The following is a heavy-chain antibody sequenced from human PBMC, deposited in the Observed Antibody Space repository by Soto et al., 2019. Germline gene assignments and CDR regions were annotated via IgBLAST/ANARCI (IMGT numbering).Heavy chain of an antibody. J-gene: IGHJ3*02. CDR1: GGSISSYNW. V-gene: IGHV4-4*02. CDR2: TSHTGRD. Sequence: QIHLWESGPGLVRPSGTLSLTCVVSGGSISSYNWWTWVRQSPGKGLEWIGKTSHTGRDNYNPSLGGRGRMSIETSKNLLSLRLNYVTAADWAIYYCASIQDGDAFAIWGQGTMVTVSS. CDR3: ASIQDGDAFAI.